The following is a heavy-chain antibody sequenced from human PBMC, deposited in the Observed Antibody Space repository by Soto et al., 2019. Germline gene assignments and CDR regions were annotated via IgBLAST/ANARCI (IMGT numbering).Heavy chain of an antibody. D-gene: IGHD3-10*01. CDR2: IKTDGSEK. Sequence: EVQLVESGGGLVQPGGSLRLSCAASGFTFSDYWMSWVRQAPGKGLECVANIKTDGSEKYYVDPVKGRFTISRDNAKNSLYLQMHSLSAEDTAVYYCASSMGRGGNDYWGQGTRVAVSS. CDR1: GFTFSDYW. CDR3: ASSMGRGGNDY. V-gene: IGHV3-7*05. J-gene: IGHJ4*02.